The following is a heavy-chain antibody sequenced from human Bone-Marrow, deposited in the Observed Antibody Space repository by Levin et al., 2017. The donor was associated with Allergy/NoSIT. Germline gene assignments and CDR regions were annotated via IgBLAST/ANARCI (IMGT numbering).Heavy chain of an antibody. J-gene: IGHJ6*02. CDR3: ARAGGSGPIGHYYGLDV. CDR2: INPKLGTT. V-gene: IGHV1-8*01. CDR1: GYSFTNYE. D-gene: IGHD3-10*01. Sequence: ASVKVSCKASGYSFTNYEINWVRQVPGQGPEWLGWINPKLGTTGYAQNLQVRVSMTSNISINTAYLELSSLRFDDTALYYCARAGGSGPIGHYYGLDVWGRGTTVAVSS.